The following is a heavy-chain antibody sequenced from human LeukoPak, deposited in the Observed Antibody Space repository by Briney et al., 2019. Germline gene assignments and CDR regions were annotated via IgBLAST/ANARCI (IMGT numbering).Heavy chain of an antibody. Sequence: GGSLRLSCAASGFTFSSYAMSWVRQAPGKGLKWVSAISGSGGSTYYADSVKGRFTISRDNSKNTLYLQMNSLRAEDTAVYYCAKDLGFWSGYLGGDWGQGTLVTVSS. J-gene: IGHJ4*02. CDR1: GFTFSSYA. D-gene: IGHD3-3*01. CDR2: ISGSGGST. V-gene: IGHV3-23*01. CDR3: AKDLGFWSGYLGGD.